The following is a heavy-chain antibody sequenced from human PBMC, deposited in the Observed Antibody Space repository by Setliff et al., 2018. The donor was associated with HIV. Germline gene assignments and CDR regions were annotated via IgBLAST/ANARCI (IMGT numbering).Heavy chain of an antibody. CDR2: IYTSGNT. V-gene: IGHV4-4*07. CDR1: GGSISSYY. CDR3: ARVSKTYWYSIPRDYYHHMDV. Sequence: SETLSLTCTVSGGSISSYYWSWIWQPAGKGLEWIGRIYTSGNTNYNPSLKSLKSRVTMSVDTSKNQFSLKLSSVTAADTAVYYCARVSKTYWYSIPRDYYHHMDVWGKGTTVTV. J-gene: IGHJ6*03. D-gene: IGHD2-8*02.